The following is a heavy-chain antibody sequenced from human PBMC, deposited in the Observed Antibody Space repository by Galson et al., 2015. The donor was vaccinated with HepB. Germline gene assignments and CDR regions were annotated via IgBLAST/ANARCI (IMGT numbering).Heavy chain of an antibody. CDR2: IYYSGST. J-gene: IGHJ5*02. CDR3: ARNHGYYYHSSGQLRGFDP. V-gene: IGHV4-39*07. Sequence: LSLTCTVSGGSISSSSYYWGWIRQPPGKGLEWIGSIYYSGSTNYNPSLKSRVTISVDTSKNQFSLKLSSVTAADTAVYYCARNHGYYYHSSGQLRGFDPWGQGTLVTVSS. D-gene: IGHD3-22*01. CDR1: GGSISSSSYY.